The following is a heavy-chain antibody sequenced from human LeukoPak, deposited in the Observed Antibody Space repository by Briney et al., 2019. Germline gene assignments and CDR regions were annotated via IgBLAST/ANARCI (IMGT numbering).Heavy chain of an antibody. Sequence: GVSVKVSCKASGYTFTSYGISWVRQAPGQGLEWMGWISAYNGNTNYAQKLQGRVTMTTDTSTSTAYMELRSLRSDDTAVYYCARGGYYNILTGYETADAFDIWGQGTMVTVSP. D-gene: IGHD3-9*01. CDR1: GYTFTSYG. V-gene: IGHV1-18*01. CDR2: ISAYNGNT. J-gene: IGHJ3*02. CDR3: ARGGYYNILTGYETADAFDI.